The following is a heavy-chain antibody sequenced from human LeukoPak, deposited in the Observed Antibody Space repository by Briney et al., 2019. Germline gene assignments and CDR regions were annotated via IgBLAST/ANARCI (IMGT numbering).Heavy chain of an antibody. V-gene: IGHV3-30*03. J-gene: IGHJ4*02. CDR3: TTKVIRGDSGDDYDD. Sequence: GGSLRLSCAASGVTFSSYGMHWVRQAPGKGLEWVALISSDGNDKLYGDSVKGRFTISRDDSKSTLYLQMNSLRAEDTAVYYCTTKVIRGDSGDDYDDWGQGTLVTVAS. CDR1: GVTFSSYG. CDR2: ISSDGNDK. D-gene: IGHD5-12*01.